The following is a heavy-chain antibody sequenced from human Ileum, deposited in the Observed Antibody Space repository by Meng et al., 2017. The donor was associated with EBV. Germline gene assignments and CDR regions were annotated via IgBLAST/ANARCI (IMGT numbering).Heavy chain of an antibody. CDR2: IKTDGSTS. CDR3: VKSNWGSEDS. V-gene: IGHV3-74*03. J-gene: IGHJ4*02. CDR1: GFTFSSYW. Sequence: EGRLVGAGGGLVQSGGSLRLSCAASGFTFSSYWMHWVRQAPGKGLVWVSNIKTDGSTSAYADSVKGRFTISRDNAKNTLYLQMNSLRVEDTAIYYCVKSNWGSEDSWGQGTLVTASS. D-gene: IGHD7-27*01.